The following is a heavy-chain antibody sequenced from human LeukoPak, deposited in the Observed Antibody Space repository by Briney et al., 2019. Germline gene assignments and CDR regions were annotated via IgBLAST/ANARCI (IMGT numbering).Heavy chain of an antibody. CDR1: GFTFSSYG. V-gene: IGHV3-30*02. CDR3: ARDCRSYDFWSGYYNY. Sequence: GGSLRLSCAASGFTFSSYGMYWVRQAPGKGLEWVAFIRYDGSNKYYADSVKGRFTISRDNSKNTLYLQMKSLRAEDTAVYYCARDCRSYDFWSGYYNYWGQGTLVTVSS. CDR2: IRYDGSNK. J-gene: IGHJ4*02. D-gene: IGHD3-3*01.